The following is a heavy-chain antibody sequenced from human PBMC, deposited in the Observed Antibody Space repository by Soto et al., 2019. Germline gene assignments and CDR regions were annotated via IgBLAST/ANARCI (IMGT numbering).Heavy chain of an antibody. Sequence: QVQLVESGGGVVQPVSSLRLSCAASGFTFSSYGIHWVRQAPGKGLEWVAVIWYDGSNKYYADSVKGRFTISRDNSKNTLYLQMNSLRAEDTAVYYCATVSSSEEQWHDIWGQGTMVTVSS. CDR1: GFTFSSYG. CDR3: ATVSSSEEQWHDI. D-gene: IGHD6-19*01. J-gene: IGHJ3*02. CDR2: IWYDGSNK. V-gene: IGHV3-33*01.